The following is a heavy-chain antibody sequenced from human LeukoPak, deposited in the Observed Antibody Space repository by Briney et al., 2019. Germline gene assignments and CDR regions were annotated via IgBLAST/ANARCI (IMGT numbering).Heavy chain of an antibody. CDR1: GFTFSSYA. Sequence: GGSLRLSCAASGFTFSSYAMSWVRQAPGKGLEWVSAISGSGGSTYYADSVKGRFTISRDNAKNSLYLQMNSLRAEDTAVYYCARDGRYSGSYDYWGQGTLVTVSS. CDR3: ARDGRYSGSYDY. D-gene: IGHD1-26*01. CDR2: ISGSGGST. V-gene: IGHV3-23*01. J-gene: IGHJ4*02.